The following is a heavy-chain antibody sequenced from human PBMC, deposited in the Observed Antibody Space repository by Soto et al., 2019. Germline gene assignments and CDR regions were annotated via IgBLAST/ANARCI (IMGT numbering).Heavy chain of an antibody. CDR3: ARGDGPVDY. CDR2: ISSSSTTI. J-gene: IGHJ4*02. Sequence: EVQLVESGGGLVQPGKSLRLSCATSGFTFSTYFMHWVRQAPGKGLEWISYISSSSTTIYYADSVKVRFTISRDNAKNSRYLQMNSLRAEDTAVYYCARGDGPVDYWGQGPLVTVSS. V-gene: IGHV3-48*01. CDR1: GFTFSTYF.